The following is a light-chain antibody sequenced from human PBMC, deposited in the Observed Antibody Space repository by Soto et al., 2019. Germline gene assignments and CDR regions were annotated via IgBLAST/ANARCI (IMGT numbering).Light chain of an antibody. V-gene: IGLV2-8*01. CDR1: SSDVGGYNY. CDR3: SSYAGSTNVGV. CDR2: EVS. Sequence: QSVLTQPPSASGSPGQSVTISCTGTSSDVGGYNYVSWYQQHPGKAPKLMIYEVSKRPSGVPDRFSGSKSGNTASLTVSGLQAEDEADYYCSSYAGSTNVGVFGTGTKLTVL. J-gene: IGLJ1*01.